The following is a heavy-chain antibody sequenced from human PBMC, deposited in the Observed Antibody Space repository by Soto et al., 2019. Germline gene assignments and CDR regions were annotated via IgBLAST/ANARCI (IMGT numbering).Heavy chain of an antibody. Sequence: QTLSLTCAISGDSVSSNSAAWSWIRQSPSRGLEWLGRTNYRSKWYHDYAVSVKSRITINPDTSKNQFSLQLDSVTPDDTAVYYCARGTYYPGDNGYYYFDSWGKGTLVTVSS. CDR1: GDSVSSNSAA. D-gene: IGHD3-3*01. CDR3: ARGTYYPGDNGYYYFDS. V-gene: IGHV6-1*01. CDR2: TNYRSKWYH. J-gene: IGHJ4*02.